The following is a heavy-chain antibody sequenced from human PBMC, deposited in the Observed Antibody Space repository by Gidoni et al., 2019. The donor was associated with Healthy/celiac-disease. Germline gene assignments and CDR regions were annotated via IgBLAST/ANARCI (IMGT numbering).Heavy chain of an antibody. Sequence: QIQLVHSGPDVKKPGTSVNVSCKASGFTFTSSDMQWVRQSRGQRIEWIGWIVVGSGKTNYAQKFQERVTITRDMSTSTDYMELSSLRSEDTAVYYCAAVYDSSGYQDYWGQGTLVTVSS. V-gene: IGHV1-58*02. CDR3: AAVYDSSGYQDY. D-gene: IGHD3-22*01. CDR2: IVVGSGKT. J-gene: IGHJ4*02. CDR1: GFTFTSSD.